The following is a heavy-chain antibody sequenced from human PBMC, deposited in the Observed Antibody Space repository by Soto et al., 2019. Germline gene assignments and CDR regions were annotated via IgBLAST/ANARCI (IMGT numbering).Heavy chain of an antibody. CDR3: ARGYYDTSGQSNTFDI. Sequence: QVQLQESGPGLVKPSETLSLTCTVSGASISSSYWSWIRQSPGKGLEWIGYVYYSGRTNYNPSLNSRVTISVDTSKNQFCLKRSSVTAADTAVYYCARGYYDTSGQSNTFDIWGQGTMVTVSS. V-gene: IGHV4-59*01. J-gene: IGHJ3*02. CDR1: GASISSSY. D-gene: IGHD3-22*01. CDR2: VYYSGRT.